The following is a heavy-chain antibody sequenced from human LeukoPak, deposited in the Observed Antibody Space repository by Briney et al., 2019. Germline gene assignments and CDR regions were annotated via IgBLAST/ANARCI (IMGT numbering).Heavy chain of an antibody. CDR1: GFTFSSHA. V-gene: IGHV3-30-3*01. CDR2: LSYDGSIK. CDR3: ARDISGSYSFDY. D-gene: IGHD1-26*01. Sequence: GGSLRLSCAASGFTFSSHAMHWVRQAPGKGLEGVSFLSYDGSIKYYTDSVKGRFTSSRDNSRNTLYLQMDSLGPQDTAVYYCARDISGSYSFDYWGQGTLVTVSS. J-gene: IGHJ4*02.